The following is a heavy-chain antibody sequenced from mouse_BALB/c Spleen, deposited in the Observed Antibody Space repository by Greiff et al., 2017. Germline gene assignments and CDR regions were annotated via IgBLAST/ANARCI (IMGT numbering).Heavy chain of an antibody. CDR3: ARSTVVATYYFDD. D-gene: IGHD1-1*01. CDR2: INPGSGGT. Sequence: QVQLQQSGAELVRPGTSVKVSCKASGYAFTNYLIEWVKQRPGQGLEWIGVINPGSGGTNYNEKFKGKATLTADKSSSTAYMQLSSLTSDDSAVYFCARSTVVATYYFDDWGQGTTLTVSS. CDR1: GYAFTNYL. V-gene: IGHV1-54*01. J-gene: IGHJ2*01.